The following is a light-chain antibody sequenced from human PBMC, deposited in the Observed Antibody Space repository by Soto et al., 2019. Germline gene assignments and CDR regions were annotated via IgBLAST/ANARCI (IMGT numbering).Light chain of an antibody. V-gene: IGKV3-11*01. CDR1: QTVNY. J-gene: IGKJ4*01. CDR3: QQRGTWPPLT. Sequence: DIVLTQAPATQSLSPGERATLSCRASQTVNYLAWYQQKPGQSPRLLIYDASNRAPGIPARFSGSGSGTDFTLAISSLEPEDFAVYYCQQRGTWPPLTFGGGTKVDVK. CDR2: DAS.